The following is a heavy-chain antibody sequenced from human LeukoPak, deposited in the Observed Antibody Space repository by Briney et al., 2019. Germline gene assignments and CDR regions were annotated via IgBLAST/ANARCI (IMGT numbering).Heavy chain of an antibody. V-gene: IGHV1-8*01. CDR1: GYTFTSYD. Sequence: ASVKVSCKASGYTFTSYDINWVRQATGQGLEWMGWMNPNSGNTGYAQKFQGRVTMTRNTSISTAYMELSSLRSEDTAVYYCARGQRGYSYGYAYYYYMDVWGKGTTVTISS. J-gene: IGHJ6*03. D-gene: IGHD5-18*01. CDR3: ARGQRGYSYGYAYYYYMDV. CDR2: MNPNSGNT.